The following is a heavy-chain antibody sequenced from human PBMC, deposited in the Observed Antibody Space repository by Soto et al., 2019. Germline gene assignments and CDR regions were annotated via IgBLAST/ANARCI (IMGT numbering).Heavy chain of an antibody. CDR1: GFTFSSYA. CDR3: ARSYVDIVVTMGAFDI. V-gene: IGHV3-30-3*01. CDR2: ISYDGSNK. Sequence: QVQLVESGGGVVQPGRSLRLSCAASGFTFSSYAMHWVRQAPGKGLEWVAVISYDGSNKYYADSVKGRFTISRANSKNTLDLKTNSLGAEDTAVYYCARSYVDIVVTMGAFDIWGQGTMVAVSS. J-gene: IGHJ3*02. D-gene: IGHD5-12*01.